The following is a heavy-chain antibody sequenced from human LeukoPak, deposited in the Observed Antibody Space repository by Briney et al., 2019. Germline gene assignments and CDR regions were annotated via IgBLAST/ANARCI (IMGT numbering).Heavy chain of an antibody. CDR3: ARYASGSYYFDY. Sequence: SETLSLTCTVSGGSISGYHWSWIRQPPGKGLEWIGLIYSSGSTIYNPSLKSRVTISLDTSKNQFSLKLSSVPAADTAVYYCARYASGSYYFDYWGQGTLVTVSS. J-gene: IGHJ4*02. V-gene: IGHV4-4*09. CDR1: GGSISGYH. D-gene: IGHD3-3*01. CDR2: IYSSGST.